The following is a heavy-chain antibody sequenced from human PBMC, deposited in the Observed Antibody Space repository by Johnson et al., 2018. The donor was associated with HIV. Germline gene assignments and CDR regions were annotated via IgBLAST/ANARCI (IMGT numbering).Heavy chain of an antibody. CDR2: IYSGGST. CDR3: VTLVVASPFDI. CDR1: GFTVSSNY. D-gene: IGHD2-15*01. J-gene: IGHJ3*02. V-gene: IGHV3-66*01. Sequence: MQLVESGVGLVQPGGSLRLSSAASGFTVSSNYMSWVRQAPGKGLEWVSVIYSGGSTYYADSVKGRFTISRDNSKNTLYLQMNSLRAEDTAVYYCVTLVVASPFDIWGQGTMVTVSS.